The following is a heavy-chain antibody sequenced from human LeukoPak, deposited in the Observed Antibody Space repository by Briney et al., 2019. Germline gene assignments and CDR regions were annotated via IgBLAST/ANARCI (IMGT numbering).Heavy chain of an antibody. V-gene: IGHV3-23*01. J-gene: IGHJ3*02. CDR1: GFTFSSYA. CDR2: ISGSGGST. Sequence: PGGSLRLSCAASGFTFSSYAMSWVRQAPGKGLEWVSAISGSGGSTYYADSVKGRFTISRDNSKNTLYLQMNSLRAEDTAVYYCTKTFHSEQQLLHDAFDIWGQGTMVTVSS. CDR3: TKTFHSEQQLLHDAFDI. D-gene: IGHD6-13*01.